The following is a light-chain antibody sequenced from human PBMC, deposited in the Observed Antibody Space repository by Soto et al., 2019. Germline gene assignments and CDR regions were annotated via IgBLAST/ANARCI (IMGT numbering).Light chain of an antibody. Sequence: DVVMTQSPLSLPVALGQPASISCRSSHSLAYSDGNTYLNWFQQRPGQSPRRLISKVSNRDSGVPGRFSGSGSGTDFQLEISRVEADDVGVYYCMQGTHWPVTFGQGTKLEIK. CDR1: HSLAYSDGNTY. J-gene: IGKJ2*01. V-gene: IGKV2-30*01. CDR3: MQGTHWPVT. CDR2: KVS.